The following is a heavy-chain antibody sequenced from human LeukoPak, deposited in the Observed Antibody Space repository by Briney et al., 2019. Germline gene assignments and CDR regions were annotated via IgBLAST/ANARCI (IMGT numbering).Heavy chain of an antibody. Sequence: SVKVSCKASGGTFSSYAISWVRQAPGQGLEWMGGIIPIFGTANYAQKFQGRVTITTDESTSTAYMELSSLRSEDTAVYYCARGRRDAYDFWSGYYFDYWGQGTLVTVSS. CDR2: IIPIFGTA. V-gene: IGHV1-69*05. D-gene: IGHD3-3*01. CDR3: ARGRRDAYDFWSGYYFDY. J-gene: IGHJ4*02. CDR1: GGTFSSYA.